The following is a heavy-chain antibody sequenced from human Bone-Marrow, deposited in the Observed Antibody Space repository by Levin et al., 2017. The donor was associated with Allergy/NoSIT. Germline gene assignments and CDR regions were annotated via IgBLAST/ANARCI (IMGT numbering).Heavy chain of an antibody. CDR3: ARGRGYCRNGVCGSYDH. J-gene: IGHJ4*02. D-gene: IGHD2-8*01. V-gene: IGHV1-69*01. CDR2: IIPVIPTP. Sequence: GGSLRLSCKTSGSSFLSYAISWVRQAPGQGLEWMGGIIPVIPTPDYAQRFQGRVTITADESTRTAYMELNNLRSDDTAVYYCARGRGYCRNGVCGSYDHWGQGTLVTVSS. CDR1: GSSFLSYA.